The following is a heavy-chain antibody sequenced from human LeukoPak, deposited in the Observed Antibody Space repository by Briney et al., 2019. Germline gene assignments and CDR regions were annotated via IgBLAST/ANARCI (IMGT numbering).Heavy chain of an antibody. CDR2: IIPILGIA. D-gene: IGHD4-23*01. CDR3: ATSLPYGGNSRIDY. V-gene: IGHV1-69*04. Sequence: ASVKVSCKASGGTFSSYAISWVRQAPGQGLEWMGRIIPILGIANYAQKFQGRVTITADKSTSTAYMELSSLRSEDTAVYYCATSLPYGGNSRIDYWGQGTLVTVSS. J-gene: IGHJ4*02. CDR1: GGTFSSYA.